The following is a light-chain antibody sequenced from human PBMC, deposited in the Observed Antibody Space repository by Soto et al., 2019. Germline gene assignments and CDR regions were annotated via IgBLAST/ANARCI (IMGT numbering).Light chain of an antibody. CDR2: AAS. V-gene: IGKV3-20*01. CDR3: QQYGGSPRT. Sequence: EIVLTQSPGTLSLSPGERATLSCRASQSIKNYLAWYQQRPGQSPILLIYAASSRATGVPDRFSGGGSATDVTLTVSRLEPEDFAVYYCQQYGGSPRTFGQGTKLEIK. CDR1: QSIKNY. J-gene: IGKJ2*01.